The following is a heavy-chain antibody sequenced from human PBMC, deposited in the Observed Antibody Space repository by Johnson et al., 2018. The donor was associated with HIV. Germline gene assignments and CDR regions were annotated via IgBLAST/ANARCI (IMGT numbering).Heavy chain of an antibody. J-gene: IGHJ3*02. D-gene: IGHD2-15*01. V-gene: IGHV3-30*02. Sequence: QVQLVESGGGVVRPGGSLRLSCAASGFPFSNYGMHWVRQAPGKGLEWVAFIRYDGSNKYYADSVKGRFTISRENAKNSLYLQMNSLRAGDTALYYCARAVCRGGRCYSHDAFDIWGQGTMVTVSS. CDR2: IRYDGSNK. CDR1: GFPFSNYG. CDR3: ARAVCRGGRCYSHDAFDI.